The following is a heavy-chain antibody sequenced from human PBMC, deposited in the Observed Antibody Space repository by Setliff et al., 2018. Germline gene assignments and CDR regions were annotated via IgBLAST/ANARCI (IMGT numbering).Heavy chain of an antibody. V-gene: IGHV4-38-2*01. CDR1: GFSISSGYY. CDR2: INHRGST. J-gene: IGHJ4*02. CDR3: ARLPNYVWGSPVDY. D-gene: IGHD3-16*01. Sequence: PSETLSLTCAVSGFSISSGYYWGWIRQPPGKGLEWVGEINHRGSTNYNPSPKSRVTISVDTSKDQFSLKVISMTAADTAVYYCARLPNYVWGSPVDYWGQGTLVTVSS.